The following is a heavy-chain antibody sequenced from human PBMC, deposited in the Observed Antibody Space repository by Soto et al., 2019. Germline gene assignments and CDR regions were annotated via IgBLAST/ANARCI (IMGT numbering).Heavy chain of an antibody. V-gene: IGHV3-48*02. Sequence: PGGSLRLSCAASGFTFSSYSMNWVRQDPGKGLEWVSYISSSSSTIYYADSVKGRFTISRDNAKNSLYLQMNSLRDEDTAVYYCARSIVVVTSGLNYYYGMDVWGQGTTVTVSS. D-gene: IGHD2-21*02. CDR1: GFTFSSYS. J-gene: IGHJ6*02. CDR2: ISSSSSTI. CDR3: ARSIVVVTSGLNYYYGMDV.